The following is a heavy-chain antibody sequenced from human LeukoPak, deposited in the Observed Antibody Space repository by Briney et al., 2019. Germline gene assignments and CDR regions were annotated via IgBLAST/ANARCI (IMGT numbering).Heavy chain of an antibody. Sequence: SQTLSLTCTVSGGSISSGDYYWSWIRQPPGKGLEWIGYIYYSGSTYYNPSLKSRVTISVDTSKNQFSLKLSSVTAAGTAVYYCARNLAYCGGDCYSGYWYFDLWGRGTLVTVSS. CDR3: ARNLAYCGGDCYSGYWYFDL. CDR2: IYYSGST. D-gene: IGHD2-21*02. CDR1: GGSISSGDYY. J-gene: IGHJ2*01. V-gene: IGHV4-30-4*01.